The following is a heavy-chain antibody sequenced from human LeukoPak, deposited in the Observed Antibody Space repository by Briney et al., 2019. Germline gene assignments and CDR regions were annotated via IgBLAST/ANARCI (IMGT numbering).Heavy chain of an antibody. CDR2: ISYDGSNK. CDR1: GFTFSSYA. D-gene: IGHD3-16*02. J-gene: IGHJ4*02. V-gene: IGHV3-30*18. Sequence: GGSLRLSCAASGFTFSSYAMSWVRQAPGKGLEWVAVISYDGSNKYYADSVKGRFTISRDNSKNTLYLQMNSLRAEDTAVYYCAKDPNNYVWGSYRCCPADWGQGTLVTVSS. CDR3: AKDPNNYVWGSYRCCPAD.